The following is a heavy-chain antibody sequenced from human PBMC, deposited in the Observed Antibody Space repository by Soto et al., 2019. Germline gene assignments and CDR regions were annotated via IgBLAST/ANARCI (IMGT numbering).Heavy chain of an antibody. CDR2: ISGSGRST. CDR3: AKEAAGCIAMLTSYFDY. D-gene: IGHD5-18*01. CDR1: GFTFSSYA. J-gene: IGHJ4*02. Sequence: EVQLLESGGGLAQPGGSLRLSCAASGFTFSSYALSWVRQAPGKGLEWVSGISGSGRSTYYADSVKGRFTISRDISKSTLSLHMNSLGADDTAIYYCAKEAAGCIAMLTSYFDYWVQGTLFTVSS. V-gene: IGHV3-23*01.